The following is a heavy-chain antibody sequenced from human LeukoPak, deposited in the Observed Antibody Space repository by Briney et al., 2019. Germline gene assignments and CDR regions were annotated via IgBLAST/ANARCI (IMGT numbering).Heavy chain of an antibody. D-gene: IGHD2-15*01. CDR1: GFTFSSYW. CDR3: AKARGEQNGGSNY. CDR2: ISGSGGSI. J-gene: IGHJ4*02. V-gene: IGHV3-23*01. Sequence: PGGSLRLSCAASGFTFSSYWMSWVRQAPGRGLEWVSSISGSGGSIYYADSVKGRFTISRDNSKNTLYLQMNSLRAEDTAVYYCAKARGEQNGGSNYWGQGTQVIVSS.